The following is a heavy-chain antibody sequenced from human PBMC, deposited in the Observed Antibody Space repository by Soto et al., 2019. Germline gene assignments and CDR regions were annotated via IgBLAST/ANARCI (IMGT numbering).Heavy chain of an antibody. CDR2: IIPIFGTA. J-gene: IGHJ6*02. Sequence: SVKVSCKASGGTFSSYAISWVRQAPGQGLEWMGGIIPIFGTANYAQKFQGRVTITADESTSTAYMELSSLRSEDTAVYYCATDYYGSGSFGGMDVWGQGTTVTVSS. CDR3: ATDYYGSGSFGGMDV. D-gene: IGHD3-10*01. V-gene: IGHV1-69*13. CDR1: GGTFSSYA.